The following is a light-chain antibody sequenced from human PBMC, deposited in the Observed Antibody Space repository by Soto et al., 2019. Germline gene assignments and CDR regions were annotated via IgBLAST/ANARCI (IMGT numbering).Light chain of an antibody. J-gene: IGLJ1*01. CDR3: CSYAGGYTYV. V-gene: IGLV2-11*01. CDR1: SGDVGDYHY. CDR2: DVT. Sequence: QSVLTQPRSVSGSPGQSVTISCTGTSGDVGDYHYVSWYQQHPGKAPKLMIFDVTKRPSGVPDRFSGSKSGYTASLTISGLQPEDDADYYCCSYAGGYTYVFGTGTKVTVL.